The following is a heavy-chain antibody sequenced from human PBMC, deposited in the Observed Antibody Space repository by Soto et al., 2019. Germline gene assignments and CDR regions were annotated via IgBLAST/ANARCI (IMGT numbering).Heavy chain of an antibody. CDR2: IYYRGNT. CDR3: ARLEGLATISYYFDY. CDR1: GDSINSDSYY. D-gene: IGHD3-9*01. Sequence: SETLSLTCSFSGDSINSDSYYWGWIRQPPGKGLEWIGSIYYRGNTYYNPSLKTRVTISLDKSKSQFSLKLNSVTAADSAVYFCARLEGLATISYYFDYWGQGTLVTVSS. J-gene: IGHJ4*02. V-gene: IGHV4-39*01.